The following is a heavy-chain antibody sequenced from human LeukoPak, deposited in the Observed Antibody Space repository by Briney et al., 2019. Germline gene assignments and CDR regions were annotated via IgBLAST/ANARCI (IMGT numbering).Heavy chain of an antibody. CDR2: INPSGDTT. CDR3: ARRYCSSTSCHRTLNWFDP. D-gene: IGHD2-2*01. J-gene: IGHJ5*02. CDR1: GYTFTNYY. Sequence: ASVKVSCKASGYTFTNYYMSWVRQAPGQGLEWMGIINPSGDTTSYAQKFQGRVTMTRDMSTSTAYMELSSLRSEDTAVYYCARRYCSSTSCHRTLNWFDPWGQGTLVTVSS. V-gene: IGHV1-46*01.